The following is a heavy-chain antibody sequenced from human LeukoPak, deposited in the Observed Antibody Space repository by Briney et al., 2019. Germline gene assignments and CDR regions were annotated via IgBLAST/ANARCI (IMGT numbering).Heavy chain of an antibody. CDR2: IYYSGST. CDR1: GGSISSYY. CDR3: ARVSGEGVHYFDY. J-gene: IGHJ4*02. Sequence: SETLSLTCTVSGGSISSYYWSWIRQPPGKGLEWIGYIYYSGSTNYNPSLKSRVTISVDTSKNQFSLKLSSVTAADTAVYYCARVSGEGVHYFDYWGQGTLVTVSS. D-gene: IGHD2-21*01. V-gene: IGHV4-59*01.